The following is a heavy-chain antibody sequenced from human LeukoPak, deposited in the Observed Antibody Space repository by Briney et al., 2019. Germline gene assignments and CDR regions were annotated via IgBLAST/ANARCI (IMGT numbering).Heavy chain of an antibody. Sequence: PSETLSLTCTVSGYSISSGYYWGWIRQPPGKGLEWIGSIYHSGSTYYNPSLKSRVTISVDTSKNQFSLNLSPVTAADTAVYYCATDLMTTADYWGQGTLVTVSS. CDR2: IYHSGST. J-gene: IGHJ4*02. D-gene: IGHD4-17*01. CDR1: GYSISSGYY. V-gene: IGHV4-38-2*02. CDR3: ATDLMTTADY.